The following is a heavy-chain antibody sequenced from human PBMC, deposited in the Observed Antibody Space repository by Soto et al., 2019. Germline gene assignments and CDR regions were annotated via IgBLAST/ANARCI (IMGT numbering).Heavy chain of an antibody. CDR3: ARATPVTRKGYYFEY. J-gene: IGHJ4*02. CDR1: GGSISKNY. Sequence: SETLSLTCTVSGGSISKNYWTWIRQPPGKGPEYIGYIYDSVSTNYYPSFKSRVVISVDTSKNQFSLNLRSVTAADTAVYYCARATPVTRKGYYFEYWGQGALGTVFS. CDR2: IYDSVST. V-gene: IGHV4-59*01. D-gene: IGHD4-17*01.